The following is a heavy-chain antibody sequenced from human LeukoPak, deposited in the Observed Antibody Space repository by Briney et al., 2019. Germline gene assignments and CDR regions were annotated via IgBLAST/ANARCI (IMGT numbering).Heavy chain of an antibody. CDR1: GFTFSSYS. CDR2: ISSSSNTI. Sequence: GGSLRLSCAASGFTFSSYSMNWVRQAPGKGLEWVSYISSSSNTIYYADSVKGRFTISRDNAKNSLYLQMNSLRAEDTAVYYCARELLLAYWGQGTLVTVSS. CDR3: ARELLLAY. J-gene: IGHJ4*02. D-gene: IGHD2-15*01. V-gene: IGHV3-48*01.